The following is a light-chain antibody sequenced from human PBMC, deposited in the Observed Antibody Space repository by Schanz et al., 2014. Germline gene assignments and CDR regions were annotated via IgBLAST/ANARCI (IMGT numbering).Light chain of an antibody. J-gene: IGLJ3*02. Sequence: QSALTQPPSASGSPGQSVAISCTGTSSDVGGHDRVSWYQQHPGKAPKLMIYDVNNRPSGVSNRFSGSKSGNTASLTISGLQAEDEADYYCSSYTSSSTSWVFGGGTNLTVL. V-gene: IGLV2-14*03. CDR3: SSYTSSSTSWV. CDR1: SSDVGGHDR. CDR2: DVN.